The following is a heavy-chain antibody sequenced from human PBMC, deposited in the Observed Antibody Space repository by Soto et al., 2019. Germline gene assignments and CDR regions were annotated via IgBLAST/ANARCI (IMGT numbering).Heavy chain of an antibody. CDR2: IGGNSNYI. J-gene: IGHJ4*02. D-gene: IGHD2-8*01. CDR1: GFTLTNYN. Sequence: EVQLVESGGGLVKPGGSLRLSCAGSGFTLTNYNMNWVRQAPGKGLEWVSSIGGNSNYIHYADSVKGRFTISRDTTKNLLYLQMNSLRADDTAVYYCARDATHGDWGQGTLVTVSS. V-gene: IGHV3-21*06. CDR3: ARDATHGD.